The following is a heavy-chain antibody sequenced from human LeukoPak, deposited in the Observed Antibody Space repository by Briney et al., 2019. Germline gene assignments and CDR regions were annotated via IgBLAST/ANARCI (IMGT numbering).Heavy chain of an antibody. CDR3: ARWALDYGDYEGWFDP. J-gene: IGHJ5*02. V-gene: IGHV3-30*03. CDR2: ISYDGSNK. D-gene: IGHD4-17*01. Sequence: TGGSLRLSCAASGFTFSSYGMYWVRQAPGKGLEWVAVISYDGSNKYYADSVKGRFTISRDNSKNTLYLQMNSLRAEDTAVYYCARWALDYGDYEGWFDPWGQGTLVTVSS. CDR1: GFTFSSYG.